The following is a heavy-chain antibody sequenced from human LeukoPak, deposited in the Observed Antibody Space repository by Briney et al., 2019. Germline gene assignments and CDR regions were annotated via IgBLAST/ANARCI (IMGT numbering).Heavy chain of an antibody. CDR2: IYYSGST. D-gene: IGHD6-19*01. Sequence: SETLSLTCTVSGGSISSYYWSWIRQPPGKGLEWIGYIYYSGSTNYNPSLKSRVTIAVDTSKNQFSLKLSSVTAADTAVYYCARGPGDSSGWLHFDYWGQGTLVTVSS. CDR3: ARGPGDSSGWLHFDY. J-gene: IGHJ4*02. CDR1: GGSISSYY. V-gene: IGHV4-59*01.